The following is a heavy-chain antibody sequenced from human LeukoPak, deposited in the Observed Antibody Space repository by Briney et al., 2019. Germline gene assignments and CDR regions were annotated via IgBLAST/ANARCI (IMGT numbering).Heavy chain of an antibody. V-gene: IGHV3-30*18. CDR1: GFTFSSYG. CDR3: AKDLWLELRRGSGFDY. CDR2: ISYDGSNK. J-gene: IGHJ4*02. D-gene: IGHD1-7*01. Sequence: GRSLRLSCAASGFTFSSYGMHWVRQAPGKGLEWVAVISYDGSNKYYADSVKGRFTISRDNSKNTLYLQMNSLRAEDTAVYYCAKDLWLELRRGSGFDYWGQGTLVTVSS.